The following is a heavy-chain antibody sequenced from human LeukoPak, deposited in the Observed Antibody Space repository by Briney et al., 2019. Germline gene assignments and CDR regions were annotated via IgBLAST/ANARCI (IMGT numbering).Heavy chain of an antibody. D-gene: IGHD3-22*01. V-gene: IGHV1-46*01. CDR2: INPSGGST. Sequence: GASVKVSCKASGYTFTSYYMHWVRQAPGQGLEWMGIINPSGGSTSYAQKFQGRVTMTRGTSTSTVYMELSSLRSEDTAVYYCARGNYRSSGYYGPFDYWGQGTLVTVSS. CDR3: ARGNYRSSGYYGPFDY. CDR1: GYTFTSYY. J-gene: IGHJ4*02.